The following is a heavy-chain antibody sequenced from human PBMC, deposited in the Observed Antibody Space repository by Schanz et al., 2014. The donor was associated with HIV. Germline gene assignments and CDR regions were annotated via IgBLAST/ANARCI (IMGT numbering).Heavy chain of an antibody. CDR1: GYTFTGYY. CDR3: ARDQNVISMVRGVMGGVDY. D-gene: IGHD3-10*01. V-gene: IGHV1-2*02. Sequence: QVQLVQSGAEVKKPGASVKVSCKASGYTFTGYYMHWVRQAPGQGLEWMGWINPNSGGTNYAQKCQGRVTMTRDTSISTAYMELRRLRSDDTAVYYCARDQNVISMVRGVMGGVDYWGQGTLVTVSS. J-gene: IGHJ4*02. CDR2: INPNSGGT.